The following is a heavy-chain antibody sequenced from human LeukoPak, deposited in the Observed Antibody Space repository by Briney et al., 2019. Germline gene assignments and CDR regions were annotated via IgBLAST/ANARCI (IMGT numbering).Heavy chain of an antibody. Sequence: SETLSLTCTVSGGSISSYYWSWIRQPAGKGLEWIGRIYISGSTNYNPSLKSRVTMSVDTSKNQFSLKLSSVTAADTAVYYCARKKAGTTRRGSYYYGMDVWGQGTTVTVSS. D-gene: IGHD1-1*01. CDR2: IYISGST. V-gene: IGHV4-4*07. J-gene: IGHJ6*02. CDR1: GGSISSYY. CDR3: ARKKAGTTRRGSYYYGMDV.